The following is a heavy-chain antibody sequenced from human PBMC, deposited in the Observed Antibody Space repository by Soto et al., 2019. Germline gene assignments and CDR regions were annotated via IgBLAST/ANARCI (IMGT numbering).Heavy chain of an antibody. J-gene: IGHJ6*02. CDR3: ARESGWQLARYNYYYYYGMDV. V-gene: IGHV1-69*01. D-gene: IGHD1-1*01. CDR1: GGTFSSYA. Sequence: QVQLVQSGAEVKKPGSSVKVSCKASGGTFSSYAISWVRQAPGQGLEWMGGIIPIFGTANYAQKFQGRVTITADESTSTAYMELSSLRSEDTVVYYCARESGWQLARYNYYYYYGMDVWGQGTTVTVSS. CDR2: IIPIFGTA.